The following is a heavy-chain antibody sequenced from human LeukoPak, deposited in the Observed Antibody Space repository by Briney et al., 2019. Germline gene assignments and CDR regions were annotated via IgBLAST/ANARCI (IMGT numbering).Heavy chain of an antibody. CDR2: INSDGSWT. J-gene: IGHJ4*02. V-gene: IGHV3-74*01. CDR1: GNYW. D-gene: IGHD6-19*01. CDR3: AKAMAVTGTWRNDC. Sequence: GGSLRLSCAASGNYWMHWVRQAPGKGLVWVSHINSDGSWTGYADSVKGRFTISRDNSKNTLFLQMNSLRTEDTAIYYCAKAMAVTGTWRNDCWGQGTLVTVSS.